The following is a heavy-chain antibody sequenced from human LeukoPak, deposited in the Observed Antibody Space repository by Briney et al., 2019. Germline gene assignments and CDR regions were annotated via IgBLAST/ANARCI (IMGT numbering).Heavy chain of an antibody. Sequence: NPSETLSLTCQVLYSSVSRGYYWGWIRQPPGKGLEWIGSIYHSGSTYHNPSLKSRVTLSVDESKNQFSLNLSSVTAADTAVYYCARGQIRGVGLFDYWGHGTLVTVSS. CDR3: ARGQIRGVGLFDY. CDR1: YSSVSRGYY. J-gene: IGHJ4*01. D-gene: IGHD3-16*01. CDR2: IYHSGST. V-gene: IGHV4-38-2*02.